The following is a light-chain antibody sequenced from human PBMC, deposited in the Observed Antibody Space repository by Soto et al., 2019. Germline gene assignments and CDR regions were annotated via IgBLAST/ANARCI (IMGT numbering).Light chain of an antibody. Sequence: QSSLTQPASVSGSPGQSITISCTGTSSDVGGYNFVSWYQQHPGKAPKLMLFEVSNRPSGVSTRFSGSKSGNTASLTISGLQAEDEADYYCSSYTSSSTLFGTGTKVTVL. J-gene: IGLJ1*01. V-gene: IGLV2-14*01. CDR3: SSYTSSSTL. CDR2: EVS. CDR1: SSDVGGYNF.